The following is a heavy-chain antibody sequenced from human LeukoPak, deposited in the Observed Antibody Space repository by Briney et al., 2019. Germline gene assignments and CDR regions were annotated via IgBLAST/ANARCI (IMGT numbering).Heavy chain of an antibody. CDR2: ISRGSSST. CDR3: ATTYYDSSGYLHYFDY. CDR1: RFTFRDY. J-gene: IGHJ4*02. Sequence: GGSLRLSCVASRFTFRDYMSWIRQAPGKGLEWVSYISRGSSSTNYADSVKGRFTISRDNAKNSLYLQMNSLRADDTAVYYCATTYYDSSGYLHYFDYWGQGTLVAVSS. D-gene: IGHD3-22*01. V-gene: IGHV3-11*06.